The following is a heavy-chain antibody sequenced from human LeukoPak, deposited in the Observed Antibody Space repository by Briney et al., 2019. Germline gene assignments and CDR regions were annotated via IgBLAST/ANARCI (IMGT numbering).Heavy chain of an antibody. J-gene: IGHJ3*02. CDR2: ISYDGSNK. D-gene: IGHD3-22*01. CDR3: ARGPRSPYYYDSSGYYARNSVAFDI. V-gene: IGHV3-30-3*01. Sequence: PGGSLRLSCAASGFTFSSYAMHWVRQAPGKGLEWVAVISYDGSNKYYADSVKGRFTISRDNSKNTLYLQMNSLRAEDTAVYYCARGPRSPYYYDSSGYYARNSVAFDIWGQGTMVTVSS. CDR1: GFTFSSYA.